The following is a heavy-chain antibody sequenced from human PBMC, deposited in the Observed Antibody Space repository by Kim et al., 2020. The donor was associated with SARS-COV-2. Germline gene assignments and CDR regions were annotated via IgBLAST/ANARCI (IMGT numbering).Heavy chain of an antibody. J-gene: IGHJ4*02. CDR2: ST. Sequence: STSHPRSGKGRFTISRDNSKNTLYLQMNSLRAEDTAVYYCAKGRVVVLDYWGQGTLVTVSS. CDR3: AKGRVVVLDY. D-gene: IGHD3-22*01. V-gene: IGHV3-23*01.